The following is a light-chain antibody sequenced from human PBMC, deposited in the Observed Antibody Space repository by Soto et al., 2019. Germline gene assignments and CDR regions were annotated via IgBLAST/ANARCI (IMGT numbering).Light chain of an antibody. CDR2: GAS. V-gene: IGKV3-20*01. CDR1: QSISSSF. CDR3: QQYDNSPIT. Sequence: EIVLTQSPGILSLSPGERASLSCGASQSISSSFLAWYQQKPGQAPRLLIYGASSRATGIPDRFSGTGSETDFTLTISRLEPEDFAVYYCQQYDNSPITFGPGTRREIK. J-gene: IGKJ5*01.